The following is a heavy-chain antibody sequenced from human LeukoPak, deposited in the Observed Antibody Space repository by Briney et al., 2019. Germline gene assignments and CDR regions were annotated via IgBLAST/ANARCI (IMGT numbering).Heavy chain of an antibody. D-gene: IGHD3-9*01. J-gene: IGHJ4*02. CDR1: GYIFTNYS. Sequence: ASVKVSCKASGYIFTNYSLSWVRQAPGYGLEWMGWISTYNGNTNYAQKVQGRVTMTTDTSTSTAYMELRSLRSDDTAVYYCARVVTGYYRGDHWGQGTLVTVSS. V-gene: IGHV1-18*01. CDR2: ISTYNGNT. CDR3: ARVVTGYYRGDH.